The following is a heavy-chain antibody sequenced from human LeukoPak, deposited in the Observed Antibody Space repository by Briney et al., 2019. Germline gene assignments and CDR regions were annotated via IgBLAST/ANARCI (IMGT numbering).Heavy chain of an antibody. CDR1: GYTFTRYG. V-gene: IGHV1-18*01. J-gene: IGHJ4*02. D-gene: IGHD3-22*01. CDR3: ARGDYYDSSGYDY. CDR2: ISAYNGNT. Sequence: ASVKVSCKASGYTFTRYGITWVRRAAGQGLEWMGWISAYNGNTNYAQKLQGRVTMTTDTSTSTAYMELRSLRSDDTAVYYCARGDYYDSSGYDYWGQGTLVTVSS.